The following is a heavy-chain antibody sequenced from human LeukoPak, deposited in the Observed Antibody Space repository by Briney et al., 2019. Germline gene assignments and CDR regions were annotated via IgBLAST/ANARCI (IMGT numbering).Heavy chain of an antibody. CDR1: GGSISSYY. J-gene: IGHJ5*02. CDR2: IYTSGST. Sequence: SETLSLTCTVSGGSISSYYWSWIRQPPGKGLEWIGYIYTSGSTNYNPSLKSRVTISVDTSKNQFSLKLSSVTAADTAVYYCARGHRTTVRFDPWGQGTLVTVSS. V-gene: IGHV4-4*09. CDR3: ARGHRTTVRFDP. D-gene: IGHD4-11*01.